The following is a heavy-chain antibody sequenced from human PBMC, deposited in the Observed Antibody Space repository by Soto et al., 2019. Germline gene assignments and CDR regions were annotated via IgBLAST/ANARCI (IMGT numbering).Heavy chain of an antibody. V-gene: IGHV3-21*01. CDR3: ARDGGGDFWSGYYSVYYYGMDV. J-gene: IGHJ6*02. Sequence: GGSLRLSCAASGFTFSSYSMNWVRQAPGKGLEWVSSISSSSSYIYYADSVKGRFTISRDNAKNSLYLQMNSLRAEDTAVYYCARDGGGDFWSGYYSVYYYGMDVWGQGTTVTVSS. CDR1: GFTFSSYS. D-gene: IGHD3-3*01. CDR2: ISSSSSYI.